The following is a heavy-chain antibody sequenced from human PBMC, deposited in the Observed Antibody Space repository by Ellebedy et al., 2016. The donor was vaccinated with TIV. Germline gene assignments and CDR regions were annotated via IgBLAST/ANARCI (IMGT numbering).Heavy chain of an antibody. D-gene: IGHD1-7*01. V-gene: IGHV3-7*02. CDR1: GFTFSNYW. CDR2: IKQDGSEK. CDR3: ARANRSRNWHYFFDY. J-gene: IGHJ4*02. Sequence: GESLKISCAGSGFTFSNYWMSWVRQAPGKGLEWVANIKQDGSEKYYVNSVKGRFTISRDNSKNTLYLQMNSLRAEDTAVYYCARANRSRNWHYFFDYWGQGTLVTVSS.